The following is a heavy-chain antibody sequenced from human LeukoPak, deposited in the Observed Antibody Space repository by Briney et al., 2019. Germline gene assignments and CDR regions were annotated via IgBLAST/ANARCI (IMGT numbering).Heavy chain of an antibody. J-gene: IGHJ5*02. CDR1: GFTFGDYV. V-gene: IGHV3-15*01. CDR3: ATDFYDST. Sequence: GGSLRLSCTASGFTFGDYVMSWFRQAPGKGLEWVGRIRSNSDGGTIDYAAPVKGRFTLSRDDSKTTLYLQMNSLQTEDTAVYYCATDFYDSTWGQGTLVTVSS. D-gene: IGHD3-22*01. CDR2: IRSNSDGGTI.